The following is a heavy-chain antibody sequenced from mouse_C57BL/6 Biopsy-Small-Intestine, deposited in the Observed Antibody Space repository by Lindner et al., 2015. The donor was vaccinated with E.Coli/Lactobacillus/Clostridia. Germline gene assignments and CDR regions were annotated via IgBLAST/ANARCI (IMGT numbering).Heavy chain of an antibody. J-gene: IGHJ4*01. CDR3: ARSNYDAMDY. D-gene: IGHD2-5*01. CDR2: IYPGGGYT. Sequence: VQLQESGAELVRPGTPVKMSCKASGYTFTNYWIGWAKQRPGHGLEWIGDIYPGGGYTNYNEKFKGKATLTADKSSSTAYMQFSSLTSEDSAIYYCARSNYDAMDYWGQGTSVTVSS. V-gene: IGHV1-63*01. CDR1: GYTFTNYW.